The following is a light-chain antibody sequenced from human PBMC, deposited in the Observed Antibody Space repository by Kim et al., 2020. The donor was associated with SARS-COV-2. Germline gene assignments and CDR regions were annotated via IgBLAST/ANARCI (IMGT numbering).Light chain of an antibody. Sequence: SPGERATLSCRASQSVSSSYLAWYQQKPGQAPRLLIYGASSRATGIPDRFSVSGSGTDFTLTISRLEPEDFAVYYCQQYGSSPPYTFGQGTKLEI. CDR2: GAS. V-gene: IGKV3-20*01. CDR1: QSVSSSY. CDR3: QQYGSSPPYT. J-gene: IGKJ2*01.